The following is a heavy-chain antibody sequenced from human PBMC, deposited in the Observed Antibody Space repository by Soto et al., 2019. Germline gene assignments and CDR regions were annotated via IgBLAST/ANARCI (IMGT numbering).Heavy chain of an antibody. CDR3: AKAMVVAATMTDY. Sequence: GGSLRLSCAASGFTFSSYGMHWVRQAPGKGLEWVAVISYDGSNKYYADSVKGRFTISRDNSKNTLYLQMNSLRAEDTAVYYCAKAMVVAATMTDYWGQGTLVTVS. CDR2: ISYDGSNK. CDR1: GFTFSSYG. V-gene: IGHV3-30*18. D-gene: IGHD2-15*01. J-gene: IGHJ4*02.